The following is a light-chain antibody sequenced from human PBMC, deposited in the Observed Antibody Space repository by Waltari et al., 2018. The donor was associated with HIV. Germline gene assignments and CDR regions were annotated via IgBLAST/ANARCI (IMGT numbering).Light chain of an antibody. Sequence: DIQMTQSPSSLSASIGGRVTITCQSSQSIRSNLNWYQQKPGKAPKLLIYAASSLQSGVPSRFSGSGSGTDFTLTISSLQPEDFVTYHCEQSYNSPRTFGQGTKVEIK. J-gene: IGKJ1*01. CDR1: QSIRSN. V-gene: IGKV1-39*01. CDR2: AAS. CDR3: EQSYNSPRT.